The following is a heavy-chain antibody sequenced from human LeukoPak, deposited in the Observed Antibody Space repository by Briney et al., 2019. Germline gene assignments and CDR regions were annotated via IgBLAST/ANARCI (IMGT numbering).Heavy chain of an antibody. J-gene: IGHJ3*02. CDR1: GFTFSDYW. V-gene: IGHV3-7*01. CDR2: INQDGSEK. D-gene: IGHD6-6*01. Sequence: GSLRLSCTVSGFTFSDYWMSWVRQAPGKGLEWVANINQDGSEKYYVDSVMGRFTVSRDNDKNSLYLQVNSLRAEDRAVYYCARVASYAFDIWGQGTMVTVSS. CDR3: ARVASYAFDI.